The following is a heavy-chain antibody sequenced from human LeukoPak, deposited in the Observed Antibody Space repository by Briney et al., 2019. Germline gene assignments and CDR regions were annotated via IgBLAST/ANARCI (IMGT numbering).Heavy chain of an antibody. V-gene: IGHV1-18*01. CDR3: ARVYNSYYYYMDV. J-gene: IGHJ6*03. Sequence: VASVKVSYKASGYSFTSYGITWVRQAPGQGLEWMGWIATYNGKTDYAQNLQGRVTMTTVLSTGTAYMELRSLRSDDTAVYYCARVYNSYYYYMDVWGKGTPVTVSS. D-gene: IGHD1-14*01. CDR2: IATYNGKT. CDR1: GYSFTSYG.